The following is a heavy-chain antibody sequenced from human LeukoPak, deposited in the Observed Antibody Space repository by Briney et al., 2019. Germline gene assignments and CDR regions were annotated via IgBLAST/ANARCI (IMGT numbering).Heavy chain of an antibody. V-gene: IGHV4-61*02. CDR1: GGSISSGSYY. D-gene: IGHD3-10*01. Sequence: SETLSLTCTVSGGSISSGSYYWSWIRQPAGKGLEWIGRIYTSGSTNYNPSLKSRVTISVDTSKNQFSLKLSSVTAADTAVYYCARQGIRGVIIHYWGQGTLVTVSS. CDR3: ARQGIRGVIIHY. J-gene: IGHJ4*02. CDR2: IYTSGST.